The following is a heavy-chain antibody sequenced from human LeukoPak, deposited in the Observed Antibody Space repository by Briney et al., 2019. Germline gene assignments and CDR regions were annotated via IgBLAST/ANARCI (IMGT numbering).Heavy chain of an antibody. J-gene: IGHJ6*04. CDR2: FYYSGST. V-gene: IGHV4-59*01. Sequence: PSETLSLTSTVSGGSISSYYGSWIRQPPGKGLEWIGYFYYSGSTNYNPSLKRRVTISVDTSKNQFSLKLSSVTAADTAVYYCARYYYRYGMDVWGGGTRVTVSS. CDR3: ARYYYRYGMDV. CDR1: GGSISSYY.